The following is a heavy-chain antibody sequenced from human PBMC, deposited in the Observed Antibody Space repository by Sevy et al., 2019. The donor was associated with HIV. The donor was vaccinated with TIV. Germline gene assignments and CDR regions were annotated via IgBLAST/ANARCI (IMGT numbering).Heavy chain of an antibody. CDR1: GFTFDDYA. V-gene: IGHV3-9*01. J-gene: IGHJ4*02. CDR3: AKDTMATVTTSDY. D-gene: IGHD4-17*01. Sequence: GGSLRLSCAASGFTFDDYAMHWVRQAPGKGLEWVSGISWNSGSIGYADSVKGRFTISRDNAKNSLYLQMNSLRAEDTALYYCAKDTMATVTTSDYWGQRTLVTVSS. CDR2: ISWNSGSI.